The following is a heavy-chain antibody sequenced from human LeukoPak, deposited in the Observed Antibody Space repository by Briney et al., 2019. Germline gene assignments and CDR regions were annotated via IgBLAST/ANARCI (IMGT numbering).Heavy chain of an antibody. CDR1: GFTFSNAW. J-gene: IGHJ3*02. D-gene: IGHD2-2*01. CDR2: IKSKTDGGTT. CDR3: TMGAQLLYAFDI. Sequence: PGGSLRLSCAASGFTFSNAWMSWVRQAPGKGLEWVGRIKSKTDGGTTDYAAPVKGRFTISRDDSKNTLYLQMNSLKTEDTAVFYCTMGAQLLYAFDIWGQGKMVTVSS. V-gene: IGHV3-15*01.